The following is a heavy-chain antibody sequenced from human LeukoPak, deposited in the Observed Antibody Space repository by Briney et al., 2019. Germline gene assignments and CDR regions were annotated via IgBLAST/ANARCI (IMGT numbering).Heavy chain of an antibody. CDR2: VYPGDSDT. V-gene: IGHV5-51*01. CDR1: GYSFTSYW. Sequence: GESLKISCKGSGYSFTSYWIGRVRQMPGKGLEWMGIVYPGDSDTRYSPSFQGQVTISADKSISTAYLQWSSLKASDTAMYYCALRDGYNFGSFDYWGQGTLVTVSS. CDR3: ALRDGYNFGSFDY. J-gene: IGHJ4*02. D-gene: IGHD5-24*01.